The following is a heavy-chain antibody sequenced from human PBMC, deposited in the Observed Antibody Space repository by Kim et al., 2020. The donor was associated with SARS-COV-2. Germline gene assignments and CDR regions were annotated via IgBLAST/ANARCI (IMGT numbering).Heavy chain of an antibody. Sequence: GGSLRLSCAASGFTFDDYGMSWVRQAPGKGLEWVSGINWNGGSTGYADSVKGRFTISRDNSKNSLYLQMNSLRAEDTALYYCSREQGYIYGFDYWGQGTLVTVSS. CDR1: GFTFDDYG. CDR3: SREQGYIYGFDY. D-gene: IGHD5-18*01. V-gene: IGHV3-20*04. J-gene: IGHJ4*02. CDR2: INWNGGST.